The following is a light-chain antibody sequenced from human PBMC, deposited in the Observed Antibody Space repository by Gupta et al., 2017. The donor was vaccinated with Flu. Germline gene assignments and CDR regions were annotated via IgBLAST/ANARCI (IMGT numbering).Light chain of an antibody. J-gene: IGKJ4*01. CDR3: QHYSNYPLT. Sequence: GGKVTNSCWASQYSDNCLAWYQQRPGKAPKLLIYKASTIEGGVPSTFSGSGSGTEFTLTISSLQADDFATYYCQHYSNYPLTFGGGTKVEIK. CDR2: KAS. CDR1: QYSDNC. V-gene: IGKV1-5*03.